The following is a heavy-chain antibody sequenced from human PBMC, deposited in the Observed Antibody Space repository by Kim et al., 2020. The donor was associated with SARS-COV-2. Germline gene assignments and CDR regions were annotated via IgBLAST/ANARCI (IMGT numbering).Heavy chain of an antibody. J-gene: IGHJ4*02. CDR3: ASGRGYCSGGSCYELESLDY. D-gene: IGHD2-15*01. Sequence: GGSLRLSCAASGFTFSSYSMNWVRQAPGKGLEWVSSISSGSSYIYYADSVKGRFTISRDNAKNSLYLQMNSLRAEDTAVYYCASGRGYCSGGSCYELESLDYWGQGTLVTASS. CDR1: GFTFSSYS. CDR2: ISSGSSYI. V-gene: IGHV3-21*01.